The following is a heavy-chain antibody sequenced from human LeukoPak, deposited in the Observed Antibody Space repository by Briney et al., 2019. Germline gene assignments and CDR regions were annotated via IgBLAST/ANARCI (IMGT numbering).Heavy chain of an antibody. CDR2: INPNSGGT. D-gene: IGHD2-2*01. CDR1: GYTFTGYY. J-gene: IGHJ4*02. CDR3: AREGGEDVVLVPD. V-gene: IGHV1-2*02. Sequence: ASVKVSCKASGYTFTGYYMHWVRQAPGQGLEWMGWINPNSGGTNYAQKFQGRVTMTRDTSISTAYMELSRLRSDDTAGYYCAREGGEDVVLVPDWGQGTLVTVSS.